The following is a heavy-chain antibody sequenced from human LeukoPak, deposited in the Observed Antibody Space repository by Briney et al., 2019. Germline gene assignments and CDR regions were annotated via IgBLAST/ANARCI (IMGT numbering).Heavy chain of an antibody. CDR1: GGSISSGGYY. J-gene: IGHJ6*02. V-gene: IGHV4-31*03. CDR3: ARGYYGYNLYYYYGMDV. Sequence: SETLSLTCTVSGGSISSGGYYWSWIRQHPGKGLEWIGYIYYSGSTYYNPSLKSRVTISVDTSKNQFSLKLSSVTAADTAVYYCARGYYGYNLYYYYGMDVWGQGTTVTVSS. CDR2: IYYSGST. D-gene: IGHD5-24*01.